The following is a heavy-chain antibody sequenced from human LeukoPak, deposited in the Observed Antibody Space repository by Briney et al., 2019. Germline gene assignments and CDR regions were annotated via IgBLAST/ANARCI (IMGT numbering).Heavy chain of an antibody. CDR2: ISSSSSYI. CDR3: AKDRGGGITMVVLVYDY. J-gene: IGHJ4*02. D-gene: IGHD3-22*01. CDR1: GFTFSSYS. V-gene: IGHV3-21*04. Sequence: GGSLRLSCAASGFTFSSYSMNWVRQAPGKGLEWVSSISSSSSYIYYADSVKGRFTISRDNAKNSLYLQMNSLRAEDTAVHYCAKDRGGGITMVVLVYDYWGQGTLVTVSS.